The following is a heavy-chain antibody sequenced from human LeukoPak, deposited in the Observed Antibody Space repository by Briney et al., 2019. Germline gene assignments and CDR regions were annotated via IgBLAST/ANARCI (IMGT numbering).Heavy chain of an antibody. V-gene: IGHV1-46*01. CDR1: GCTFTSYY. Sequence: ASVKVSCKASGCTFTSYYMHWVRQAPGQGLEWMGIINPSGGSTSYAQKFQGRVTMTRDTSTSTVYMELSSLRSEDTAVYYCARDQVGATLPDYWGQGTLVTVSS. D-gene: IGHD1-26*01. J-gene: IGHJ4*02. CDR3: ARDQVGATLPDY. CDR2: INPSGGST.